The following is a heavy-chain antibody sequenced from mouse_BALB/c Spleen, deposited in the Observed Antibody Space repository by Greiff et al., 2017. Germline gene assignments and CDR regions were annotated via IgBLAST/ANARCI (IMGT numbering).Heavy chain of an antibody. D-gene: IGHD2-10*01. CDR3: ASGSLLPSYFGFAY. V-gene: IGHV5-15*02. CDR1: GFTFSDYG. Sequence: EVKLVESGGGLVQPGGSRKLSCAASGFTFSDYGMAWVRQAPGKGPEWVAFISNLAYSIYYADTVTGRFTISRENAKNTLYLEMSSLRSEDTAMYYCASGSLLPSYFGFAYWGQGTLVTVSA. J-gene: IGHJ3*01. CDR2: ISNLAYSI.